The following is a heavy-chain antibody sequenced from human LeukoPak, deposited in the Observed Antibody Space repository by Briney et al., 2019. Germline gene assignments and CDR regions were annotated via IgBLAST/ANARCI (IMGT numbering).Heavy chain of an antibody. V-gene: IGHV4-59*12. Sequence: SETLSLTYTVSGGSISSYWSWIRQPPGKGPEWMGYISYSGSTKYNPSLESRVTMSADSSKNQFSLKLNSVTAADTAVYYCVRELGYPDWYFDLWGRGTLVTVSS. CDR2: ISYSGST. CDR1: GGSISSY. CDR3: VRELGYPDWYFDL. J-gene: IGHJ2*01. D-gene: IGHD7-27*01.